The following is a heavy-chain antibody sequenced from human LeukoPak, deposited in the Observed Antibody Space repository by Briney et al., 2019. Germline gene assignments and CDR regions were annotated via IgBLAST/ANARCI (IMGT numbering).Heavy chain of an antibody. CDR2: IYYTGST. CDR3: ARHRAYSSSSPFDY. Sequence: PSESLSLTCSVSGGSISSLYWSWIRQPPGKGLEWIGYIYYTGSTNYNPSLKSRVTMFVDMSKNQFSLRLSSVTAADTAVYYCARHRAYSSSSPFDYWGQGTLVTVSS. J-gene: IGHJ4*02. CDR1: GGSISSLY. D-gene: IGHD6-6*01. V-gene: IGHV4-59*08.